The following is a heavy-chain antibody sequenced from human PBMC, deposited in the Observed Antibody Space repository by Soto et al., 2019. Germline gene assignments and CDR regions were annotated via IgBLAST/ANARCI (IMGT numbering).Heavy chain of an antibody. D-gene: IGHD5-12*01. V-gene: IGHV1-69*06. J-gene: IGHJ4*02. Sequence: QVQLVQSGAEVKKPGSSVKVYCKASGGTFSSYAISWVRQVPGEGLEWMGGIIPIFGTANYAQKFQGRVTITADKSTSTAYMELSSLRSEDTAVYYCARDDGYNGQVFDYWGQGTLVTVSS. CDR1: GGTFSSYA. CDR2: IIPIFGTA. CDR3: ARDDGYNGQVFDY.